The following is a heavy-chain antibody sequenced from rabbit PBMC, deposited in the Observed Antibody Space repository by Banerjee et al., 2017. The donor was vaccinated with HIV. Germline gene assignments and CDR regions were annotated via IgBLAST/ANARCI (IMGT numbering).Heavy chain of an antibody. J-gene: IGHJ6*01. D-gene: IGHD4-1*01. CDR3: ARDLAGVIGWNFGL. CDR2: IYAGSSGST. Sequence: QEQLEESGGDLVKPGASLTLTCTASGFSFSGGYDMCWVRQAPGKGLEWIACIYAGSSGSTYYASWAKGRFTISKTSSTTVTLQMTSLTAADTATYFCARDLAGVIGWNFGLWGPGTLVPS. V-gene: IGHV1S45*01. CDR1: GFSFSGGYD.